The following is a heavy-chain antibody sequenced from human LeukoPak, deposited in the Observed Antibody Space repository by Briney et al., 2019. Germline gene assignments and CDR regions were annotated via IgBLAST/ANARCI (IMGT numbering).Heavy chain of an antibody. CDR1: GYTFTDYY. D-gene: IGHD3-22*01. J-gene: IGHJ4*02. CDR2: INPNSGGI. V-gene: IGHV1-2*02. CDR3: ARASYYYDSSGYPGYYFDY. Sequence: ASVKVSCKASGYTFTDYYMHWVRQAPGQGLEWMGWINPNSGGINYAQKFQGGVTMTRDTSISTAYMELSRLRSDDTAVYYCARASYYYDSSGYPGYYFDYWGQGTLVTVSS.